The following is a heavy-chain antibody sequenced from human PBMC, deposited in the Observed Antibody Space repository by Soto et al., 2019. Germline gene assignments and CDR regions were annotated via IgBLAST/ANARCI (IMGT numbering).Heavy chain of an antibody. V-gene: IGHV4-59*04. Sequence: PSETLSLTCVVSGGSLSSYYWSWIRQPPGKGLEWIGYIYYSGSTYYNPSLKSRVTISVDTSKNQFSLKLSSVTAADTAVYYCASIPGAYYDSSGYVVYWGQGTLVTVSS. CDR1: GGSLSSYY. D-gene: IGHD3-22*01. CDR2: IYYSGST. CDR3: ASIPGAYYDSSGYVVY. J-gene: IGHJ4*02.